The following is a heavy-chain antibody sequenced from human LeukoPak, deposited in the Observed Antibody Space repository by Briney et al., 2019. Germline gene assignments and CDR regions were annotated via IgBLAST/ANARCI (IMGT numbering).Heavy chain of an antibody. D-gene: IGHD1-7*01. J-gene: IGHJ5*02. CDR2: IYHSGNT. Sequence: SETLSLACTVSGYSISSGYDGAWIRQPPGKGLEWIGSIYHSGNTYYNPSLKSRVTISVDTSKNQFSPQLSSVTAAATAVYYCARDGGLELPLGWFDPWGQGTLVTVSS. CDR1: GYSISSGYD. V-gene: IGHV4-38-2*02. CDR3: ARDGGLELPLGWFDP.